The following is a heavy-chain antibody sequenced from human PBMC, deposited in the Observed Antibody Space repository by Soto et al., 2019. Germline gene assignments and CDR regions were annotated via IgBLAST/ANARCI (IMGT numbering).Heavy chain of an antibody. CDR1: GFSLSTSGVG. V-gene: IGHV2-5*02. CDR3: AHRSQQLKAFDV. Sequence: QITLKESGPTLVKPTQTLTLTCTFSGFSLSTSGVGVGWIRQPPGKALEWLALIYWDDDKRYSPSLKSSLTITVDTSKSQMGHTMTNVDPVDTATYYCAHRSQQLKAFDVWGQGTMVTDSS. CDR2: IYWDDDK. D-gene: IGHD6-13*01. J-gene: IGHJ3*01.